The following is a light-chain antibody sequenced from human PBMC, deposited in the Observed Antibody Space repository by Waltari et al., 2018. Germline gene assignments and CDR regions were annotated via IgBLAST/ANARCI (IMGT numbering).Light chain of an antibody. J-gene: IGKJ4*01. V-gene: IGKV1-12*01. Sequence: DIQITHTPSSVPASVGDRVTITCRASQSIVNWLAWYQQRPGKAPKLLIYGASNLQGGVPSRFSGSGSGTDFTLTINNLQPEDFATYYCQQAFVEVSFAGGTRVEIK. CDR1: QSIVNW. CDR2: GAS. CDR3: QQAFVEVS.